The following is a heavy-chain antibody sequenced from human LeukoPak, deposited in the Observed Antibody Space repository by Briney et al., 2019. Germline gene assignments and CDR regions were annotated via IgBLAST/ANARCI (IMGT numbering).Heavy chain of an antibody. D-gene: IGHD5-18*01. J-gene: IGHJ4*02. CDR1: GGSISSSSYY. V-gene: IGHV4-39*01. Sequence: PSETLSLTCTVSGGSISSSSYYWGWIRQPPGKGLEWIGSIYYSGSTYYNPSLKSRVTISVDTSKNQFSLKLSSVTAADTAVYYCASGRGYSYGYYWGQGTLDTVSS. CDR3: ASGRGYSYGYY. CDR2: IYYSGST.